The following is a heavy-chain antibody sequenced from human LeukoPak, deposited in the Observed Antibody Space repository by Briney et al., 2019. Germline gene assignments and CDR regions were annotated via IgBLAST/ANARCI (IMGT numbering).Heavy chain of an antibody. CDR3: AKGAGYNNGDASDI. Sequence: GGSLRLSCAASGFTFDDYGMSWVRQAPGKGLEWVSGINWNGGSTGYADSVKGRFTISRDNSKNSLYLQMNSLRTEDTALYYCAKGAGYNNGDASDIWGLGTMVTVSS. V-gene: IGHV3-20*04. D-gene: IGHD5-24*01. CDR1: GFTFDDYG. J-gene: IGHJ3*02. CDR2: INWNGGST.